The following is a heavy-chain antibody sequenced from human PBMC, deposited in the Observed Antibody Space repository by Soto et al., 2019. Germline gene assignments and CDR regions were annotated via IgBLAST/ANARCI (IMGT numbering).Heavy chain of an antibody. V-gene: IGHV1-69*02. CDR3: AAERNTVVVPGSDFDT. J-gene: IGHJ3*02. D-gene: IGHD2-15*01. CDR2: IIPILGIA. Sequence: SVKVSCKASGGTFSSYTISWVRQAPGQGLEWMGRIIPILGIANYAQKFQGRVTITGDKSTSTAYMELSSLRSEDTAVYYCAAERNTVVVPGSDFDTWGQGTMVTVS. CDR1: GGTFSSYT.